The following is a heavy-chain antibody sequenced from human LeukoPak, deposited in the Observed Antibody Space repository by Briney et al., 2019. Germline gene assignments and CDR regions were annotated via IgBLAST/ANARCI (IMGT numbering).Heavy chain of an antibody. CDR1: GGSFSGYY. Sequence: PSETLSLTCAVYGGSFSGYYWSWIRQPPGKGLEWIGEINHSGSTNYNPSLKSRVTISVDTSKNQFSLKLSSVTAADTAVYYCARGYQYSYWGQGTLVTVSS. D-gene: IGHD6-6*01. CDR3: ARGYQYSY. J-gene: IGHJ4*02. CDR2: INHSGST. V-gene: IGHV4-34*01.